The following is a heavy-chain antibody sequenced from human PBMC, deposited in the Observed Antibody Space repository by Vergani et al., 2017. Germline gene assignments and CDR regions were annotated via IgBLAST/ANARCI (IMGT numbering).Heavy chain of an antibody. J-gene: IGHJ6*03. Sequence: QITLKESGPTLVKPTQTLTLTCTFSGFSLSTSGVGVGWIRQPPGKALEWLALIYWNDDKRYSPSLKSRLTITKATAKNQVVLTMTNMDPVDTATYYCAHTRYYYYMDVWGKGTTVTVSS. CDR3: AHTRYYYYMDV. CDR2: IYWNDDK. V-gene: IGHV2-5*01. CDR1: GFSLSTSGVG.